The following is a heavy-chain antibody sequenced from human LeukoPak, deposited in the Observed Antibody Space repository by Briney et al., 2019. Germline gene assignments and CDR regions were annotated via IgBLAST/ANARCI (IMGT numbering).Heavy chain of an antibody. Sequence: PSETLSLTCTVSGGSISSYYWSWIRQPPGKGLEWIGYIYYSGSTNYNPSLKSRVTISVDTSRNQFSLKLSSVTAADTAVYYWARDRGPGYYLDYWGQGTLVTVSS. J-gene: IGHJ4*02. CDR1: GGSISSYY. V-gene: IGHV4-59*01. D-gene: IGHD3-10*01. CDR2: IYYSGST. CDR3: ARDRGPGYYLDY.